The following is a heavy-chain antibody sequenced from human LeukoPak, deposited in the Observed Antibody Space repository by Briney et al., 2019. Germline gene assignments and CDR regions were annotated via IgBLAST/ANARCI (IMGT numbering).Heavy chain of an antibody. CDR2: IYYSGST. D-gene: IGHD6-6*01. CDR1: RFTLSSYA. J-gene: IGHJ6*03. CDR3: ARISSAYYYYYYYMDV. Sequence: GSLRLSCAASRFTLSSYAMSWIRQPPGKGLEWIGSIYYSGSTYYNPSLKSRVTISVDTSKNQFPLKLSSVTAADTAVYYCARISSAYYYYYYYMDVWGKGTTVTVSS. V-gene: IGHV4-39*01.